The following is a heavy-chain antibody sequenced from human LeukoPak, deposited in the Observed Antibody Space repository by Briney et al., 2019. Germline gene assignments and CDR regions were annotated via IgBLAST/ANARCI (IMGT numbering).Heavy chain of an antibody. J-gene: IGHJ6*04. Sequence: PGGSLRLSCAASGFTFSSYAMSWVRQAPGKGVEGVSGFSGSGGSTYYADSVKGRFTISRDNSKNTLFLQMNSLRAEDTAVYYCAKDPLPDVWGKGTTVTVSS. CDR1: GFTFSSYA. V-gene: IGHV3-23*01. CDR2: FSGSGGST. CDR3: AKDPLPDV.